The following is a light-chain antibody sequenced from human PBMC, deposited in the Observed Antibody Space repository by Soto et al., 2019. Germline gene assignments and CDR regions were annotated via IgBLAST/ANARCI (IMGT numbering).Light chain of an antibody. CDR3: QQSYSTPLIT. V-gene: IGKV1-39*01. CDR2: AAS. CDR1: QSISSY. Sequence: DIQMTQSPSSLSASVGDRVTITCRASQSISSYLNWYQQKPGKAPKLLIYAASSLQSGVPSRFSGRGSGTDFTLTISSLQPEDFATYYCQQSYSTPLITFGQGTRLEIK. J-gene: IGKJ5*01.